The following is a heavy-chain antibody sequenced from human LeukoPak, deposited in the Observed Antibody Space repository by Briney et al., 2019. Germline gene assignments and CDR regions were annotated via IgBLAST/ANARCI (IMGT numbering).Heavy chain of an antibody. CDR2: INSDGSST. Sequence: SGGSLRLSCAASGFTFSSYWMHWVRQAPGKGLVWVSRINSDGSSTSYADSVKGRFTISRDNAKNSLYLQMNSLRAEDTAVYYCASVPAAISGAFDIWGQGTMVTVSS. CDR3: ASVPAAISGAFDI. D-gene: IGHD2-2*01. J-gene: IGHJ3*02. CDR1: GFTFSSYW. V-gene: IGHV3-74*01.